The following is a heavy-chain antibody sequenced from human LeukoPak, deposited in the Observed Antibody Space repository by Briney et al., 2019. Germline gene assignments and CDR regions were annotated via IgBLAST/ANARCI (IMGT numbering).Heavy chain of an antibody. V-gene: IGHV1-69*04. CDR2: IIPILGIA. J-gene: IGHJ4*02. D-gene: IGHD1-26*01. Sequence: ASVKVSCKASGGTFSSYAISWVRQAPGQGLEWMGRIIPILGIANYAQKFQGRVTITADKSTSTAYMELSSLRSEDTAVYYCARSFPSGSYNFDYWGQGTLVTVSS. CDR3: ARSFPSGSYNFDY. CDR1: GGTFSSYA.